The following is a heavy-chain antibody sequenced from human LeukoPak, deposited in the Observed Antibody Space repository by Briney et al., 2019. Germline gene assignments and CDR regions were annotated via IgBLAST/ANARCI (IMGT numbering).Heavy chain of an antibody. Sequence: GQSLRLSCAAAGFTFSSYGMDWVRQAPGKGLEWVAVIWYDGSNKYYADSVKGRFTISRDNSKNTLYLQMNSLRAEDTAVYYCARDQDYGGNSGAFDIWGQGTMVTVSS. CDR1: GFTFSSYG. V-gene: IGHV3-33*08. CDR3: ARDQDYGGNSGAFDI. J-gene: IGHJ3*02. D-gene: IGHD4-23*01. CDR2: IWYDGSNK.